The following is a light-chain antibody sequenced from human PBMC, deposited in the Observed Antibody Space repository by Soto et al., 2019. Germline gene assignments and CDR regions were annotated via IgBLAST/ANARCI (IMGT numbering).Light chain of an antibody. CDR3: QQRSNWPPWT. Sequence: EIVLTQSPATLSVSPGERATLSCRASQSVRSNLAWYQQKPGQAPRLLIFAASTRATGIPARFSGSGSGTEFTLTISSLQSEDFAVYYCQQRSNWPPWTFGQGTKVDIK. CDR1: QSVRSN. CDR2: AAS. V-gene: IGKV3-15*01. J-gene: IGKJ1*01.